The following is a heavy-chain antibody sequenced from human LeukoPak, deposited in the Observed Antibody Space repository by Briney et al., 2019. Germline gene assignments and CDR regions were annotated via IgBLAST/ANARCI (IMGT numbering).Heavy chain of an antibody. J-gene: IGHJ4*02. V-gene: IGHV3-9*01. Sequence: GGSLRLSCAASGFTFDDYAMHWVRQAPGKGLEWVSGISWNSGSIGYADSVKGRFTISRDNAKNPLYLQMNSLRAEDTALYYCAKDIGYDSSGYYSFDYWGQGTLVTVSS. CDR2: ISWNSGSI. CDR1: GFTFDDYA. CDR3: AKDIGYDSSGYYSFDY. D-gene: IGHD3-22*01.